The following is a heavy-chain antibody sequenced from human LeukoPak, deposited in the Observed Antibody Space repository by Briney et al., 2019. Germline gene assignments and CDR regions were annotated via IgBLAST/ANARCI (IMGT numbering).Heavy chain of an antibody. Sequence: SETLSLTCTVSGGSISSYYWSWIRQPPGKGLEWIGYIYYSGSTNYNPSLKSRVTISVDTSKNQFSLKLSSVSAADTAVYYCARAPYDFWSGYNFDYWGQGTLVTVSS. D-gene: IGHD3-3*01. CDR2: IYYSGST. J-gene: IGHJ4*02. CDR3: ARAPYDFWSGYNFDY. CDR1: GGSISSYY. V-gene: IGHV4-59*01.